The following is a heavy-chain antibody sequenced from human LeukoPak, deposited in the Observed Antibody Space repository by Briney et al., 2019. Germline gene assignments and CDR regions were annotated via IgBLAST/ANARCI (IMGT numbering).Heavy chain of an antibody. D-gene: IGHD3-10*01. CDR3: AKARMVRGESAFDI. CDR2: ISYDGSNK. CDR1: GFTFRTYG. V-gene: IGHV3-30*18. Sequence: GGSLRLSCAASGFTFRTYGMNWVRRAPGKGLEWVAVISYDGSNKYYADSVKGRFTISRDNSKNTLYLQMNSLRAEDTAVYYCAKARMVRGESAFDIWGQGTMVTVSS. J-gene: IGHJ3*02.